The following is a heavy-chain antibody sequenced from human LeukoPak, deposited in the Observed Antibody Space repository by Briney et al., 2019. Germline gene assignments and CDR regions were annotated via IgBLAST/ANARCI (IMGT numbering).Heavy chain of an antibody. Sequence: GGSLRLSCAASGFTVSRNYMSWVRQAPGKGLEWVSLIYSGGTTYYTDSVRGRFTISRDNSKNTLYLQMNSLRGEDTAVYHCARSTRALVPTADDAFDIWGQGTMVTVSS. CDR3: ARSTRALVPTADDAFDI. CDR2: IYSGGTT. D-gene: IGHD2-2*01. J-gene: IGHJ3*02. CDR1: GFTVSRNY. V-gene: IGHV3-66*02.